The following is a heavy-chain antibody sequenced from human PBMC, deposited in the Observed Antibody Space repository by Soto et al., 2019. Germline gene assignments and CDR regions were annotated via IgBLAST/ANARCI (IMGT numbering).Heavy chain of an antibody. CDR2: IYPGDSDT. D-gene: IGHD5-12*01. CDR1: GYSFTSYW. V-gene: IGHV5-51*01. CDR3: ARHGPHCGANPDIVATTGKYYYYGMDV. Sequence: LGESLKISCKGSGYSFTSYWIGWVRQMPGKGLEWMGIIYPGDSDTRYSPSFQGQVTISADKSISTAYLQWSSLQASDTAMYYCARHGPHCGANPDIVATTGKYYYYGMDVWGEGTTVTVSS. J-gene: IGHJ6*04.